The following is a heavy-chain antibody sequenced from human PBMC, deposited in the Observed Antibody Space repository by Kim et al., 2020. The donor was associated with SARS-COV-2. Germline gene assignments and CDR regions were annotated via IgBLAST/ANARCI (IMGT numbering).Heavy chain of an antibody. CDR2: LYWDADT. Sequence: SGPTLVNPTQTLRLTCTFSGFSLSSSGVGVGWIRQTPGKALEWLALLYWDADTRYSPSLENRVTITKDTSQNQVILTLTNMDPVDSGTYYCARLYGDYIYCFDFWGQGTLITVS. J-gene: IGHJ4*02. CDR1: GFSLSSSGVG. CDR3: ARLYGDYIYCFDF. V-gene: IGHV2-5*02. D-gene: IGHD4-17*01.